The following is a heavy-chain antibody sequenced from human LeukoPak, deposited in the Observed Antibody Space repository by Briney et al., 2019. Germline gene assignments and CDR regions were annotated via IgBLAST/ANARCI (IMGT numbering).Heavy chain of an antibody. CDR3: AKDPKSLPVAGLVDY. D-gene: IGHD6-19*01. CDR1: GVTFSTVA. V-gene: IGHV3-23*01. CDR2: IANSGGST. J-gene: IGHJ4*02. Sequence: PGGGLRLSCAASGVTFSTVAMSGGRQGLGKGREWGSLIANSGGSTHYADSVKGRFTISRDNSKNTLYLQMNSLGAEDTAVYYSAKDPKSLPVAGLVDYWGQGTLVTVSS.